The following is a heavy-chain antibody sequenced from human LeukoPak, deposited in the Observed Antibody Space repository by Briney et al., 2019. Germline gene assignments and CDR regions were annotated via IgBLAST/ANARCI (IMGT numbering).Heavy chain of an antibody. J-gene: IGHJ4*02. D-gene: IGHD3-10*01. V-gene: IGHV3-33*01. CDR3: RGTYYYGSGIDGDYFDY. CDR1: GFNFGTFA. CDR2: VWYDGSNK. Sequence: GRSLRLSCKASGFNFGTFAMHWVRRAPGEGLEWLAIVWYDGSNKHYSDSVKGRFTISRDNSKSSLYLQMNSLRAEDTAVYYCRGTYYYGSGIDGDYFDYWGQGTLVTASS.